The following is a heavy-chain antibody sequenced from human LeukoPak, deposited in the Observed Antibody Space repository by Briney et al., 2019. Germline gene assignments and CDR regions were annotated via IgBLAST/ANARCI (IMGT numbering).Heavy chain of an antibody. CDR1: GYTFTGYY. V-gene: IGHV1-18*04. Sequence: ASVKVSCKASGYTFTGYYMHWVRQAPGQGLEWMGWISAYNGDTKYAQNLQGRVTLTTYTLTTTAYLELRSLTSDDTAVYYCARDPSNTSGWKTWFDPWGQGTLVTVSS. D-gene: IGHD6-19*01. CDR2: ISAYNGDT. CDR3: ARDPSNTSGWKTWFDP. J-gene: IGHJ5*02.